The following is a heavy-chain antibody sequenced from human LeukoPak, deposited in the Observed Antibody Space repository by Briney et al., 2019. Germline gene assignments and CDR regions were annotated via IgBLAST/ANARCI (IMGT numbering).Heavy chain of an antibody. J-gene: IGHJ5*02. V-gene: IGHV4-39*07. D-gene: IGHD3-3*01. CDR1: GGSISSSSYY. Sequence: PSETLSLTCTVSGGSISSSSYYWGWIRQPPGKGLEWIGCIYYSGSTYYNPSLKSRVTISVDTSKNQFSLKLSSVTAADTAVYYCARGPPDYDFWSGCFDPWGQGTLVTVSS. CDR3: ARGPPDYDFWSGCFDP. CDR2: IYYSGST.